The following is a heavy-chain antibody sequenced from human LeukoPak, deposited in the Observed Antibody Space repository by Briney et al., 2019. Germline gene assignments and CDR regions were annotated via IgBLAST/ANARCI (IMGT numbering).Heavy chain of an antibody. CDR2: IGNTET. Sequence: QPGGSLRLSCAASGFTFNIYAMSWVRQTPGKGLEWVSTIGNTETYYADSVKGRFTISRDNSRNTLYQQMKSLRAEDTAMYYCAKDSIAHKGVYDAFDVWGQGTMVTVSS. J-gene: IGHJ3*01. CDR3: AKDSIAHKGVYDAFDV. D-gene: IGHD2-21*01. CDR1: GFTFNIYA. V-gene: IGHV3-23*01.